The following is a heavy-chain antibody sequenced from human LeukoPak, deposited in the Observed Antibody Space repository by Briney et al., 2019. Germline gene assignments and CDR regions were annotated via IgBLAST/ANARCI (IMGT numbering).Heavy chain of an antibody. Sequence: PRSLCLSCAVSGVSLNNDTWCWGCVSPLPGKWMELIRTMPFDVKVSDNAIRAYYPSRKGRATISAENSKNQLSLKVKSVTAPDTASYYCAALTLTGVTGRGWFDAWGQGTLVIVSS. CDR3: AALTLTGVTGRGWFDA. V-gene: IGHV4-39*01. J-gene: IGHJ5*02. CDR1: GVSLNNDTWC. D-gene: IGHD3-3*01. CDR2: MPFDVKVSDNAIR.